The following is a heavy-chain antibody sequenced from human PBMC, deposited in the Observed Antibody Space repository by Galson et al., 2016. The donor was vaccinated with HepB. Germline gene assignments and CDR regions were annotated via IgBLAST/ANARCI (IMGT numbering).Heavy chain of an antibody. CDR1: GFSLSTSAVG. D-gene: IGHD2-2*02. CDR2: IYWNNDK. V-gene: IGHV2-5*01. CDR3: VHAYHKYCSRTTCYTIFDY. Sequence: LVKPTQTLTLTCTFSGFSLSTSAVGVGWIRQPPGRALEWLALIYWNNDKRYSPSLKSRLTITKDTSKKQVFLIMTNMDPVDTATYHCVHAYHKYCSRTTCYTIFDYWGQGTMVTASS. J-gene: IGHJ4*02.